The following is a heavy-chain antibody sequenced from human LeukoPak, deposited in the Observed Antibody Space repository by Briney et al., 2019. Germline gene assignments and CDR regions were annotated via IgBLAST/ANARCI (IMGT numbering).Heavy chain of an antibody. Sequence: SETLSLTCTVSGGSISSYYWSWIRQPAGKGLEWIGRIYTSGSTNYNPSLKSRVTMSVDTSKNQFSLKLSSVTAADTAVYYCARDELGPNYYDSSGSGNYFDYWGQGTLVTVSS. D-gene: IGHD3-22*01. CDR2: IYTSGST. CDR1: GGSISSYY. J-gene: IGHJ4*02. V-gene: IGHV4-4*07. CDR3: ARDELGPNYYDSSGSGNYFDY.